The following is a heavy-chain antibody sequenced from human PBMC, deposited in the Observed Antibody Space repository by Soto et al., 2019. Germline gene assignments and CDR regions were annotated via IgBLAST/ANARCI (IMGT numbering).Heavy chain of an antibody. CDR1: GFTLSSYA. D-gene: IGHD2-21*01. Sequence: EVQLLESGGGLVQPGGSLRLSCAASGFTLSSYAMSWVRQAPGKGLEWVSAISGSGGSTYYADSVKGRFTISRDNSKNTLYLQMNSLRAEDTAVYYCAKDPCGGDCYSVDYWGQGTLVTVSS. V-gene: IGHV3-23*01. CDR2: ISGSGGST. J-gene: IGHJ4*02. CDR3: AKDPCGGDCYSVDY.